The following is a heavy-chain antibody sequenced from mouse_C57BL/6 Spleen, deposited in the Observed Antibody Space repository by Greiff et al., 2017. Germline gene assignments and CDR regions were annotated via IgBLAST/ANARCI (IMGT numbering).Heavy chain of an antibody. CDR1: GYSITSGYY. Sequence: ESGPGLVKPSQSLSLTCSVTGYSITSGYYWNWIRQFPGNKLEWMGYISYDGSNNYNPSLKNRISITRVTSKNQFFLKLNSVTTEDTATYYCARGELHFDYWGQGTTLTVSS. CDR3: ARGELHFDY. J-gene: IGHJ2*01. CDR2: ISYDGSN. V-gene: IGHV3-6*01.